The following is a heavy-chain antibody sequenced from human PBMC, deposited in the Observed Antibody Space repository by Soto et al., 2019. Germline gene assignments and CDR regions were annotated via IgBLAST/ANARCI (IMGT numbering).Heavy chain of an antibody. V-gene: IGHV4-31*03. CDR2: IYYNGST. D-gene: IGHD3-10*01. CDR1: GDSISSGGYY. Sequence: QVQLQESGPGLVKPSQTLSLTCTVSGDSISSGGYYWSWIRQHPRKGLEWIGYIYYNGSTYYNTSLRSRFTISVDTPKNQLSLKLSSVTAADTAVYYCAREVPAGEGDYWGQGTLVTVSS. CDR3: AREVPAGEGDY. J-gene: IGHJ4*02.